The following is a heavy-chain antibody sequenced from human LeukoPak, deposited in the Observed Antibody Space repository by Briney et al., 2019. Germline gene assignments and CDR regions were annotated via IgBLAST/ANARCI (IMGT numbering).Heavy chain of an antibody. J-gene: IGHJ4*02. CDR2: TANKANSYTT. CDR3: ARGASPFDY. Sequence: PGGSLRLSCAASGFIFSDHYMDWVRQAPGKGLEWVGRTANKANSYTTEYAPSVKGRFTISRDDSKSSLYLQMNSLKTEDTAVYYCARGASPFDYWGQGILVTVSS. V-gene: IGHV3-72*01. CDR1: GFIFSDHY.